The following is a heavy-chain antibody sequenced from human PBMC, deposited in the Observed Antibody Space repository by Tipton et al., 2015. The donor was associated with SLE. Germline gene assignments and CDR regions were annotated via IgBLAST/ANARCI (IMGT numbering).Heavy chain of an antibody. V-gene: IGHV4-34*01. CDR3: ARGPDYSNYYFYRMDV. J-gene: IGHJ6*02. Sequence: TLSLTCAVYGGSFSDYYWSWIRQPPGKGPEWIGEINHSGSTNYNTSLKSRITISLDKSNNHFSLRLSSLTAADTAVYYCARGPDYSNYYFYRMDVWGQGTTVTVSS. CDR2: INHSGST. D-gene: IGHD4-11*01. CDR1: GGSFSDYY.